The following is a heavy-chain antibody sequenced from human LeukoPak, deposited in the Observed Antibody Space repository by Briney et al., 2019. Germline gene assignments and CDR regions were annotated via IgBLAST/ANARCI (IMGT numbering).Heavy chain of an antibody. CDR2: IYPGDSDT. J-gene: IGHJ5*02. CDR3: ARLNPDVVVVAATLHNWFDP. Sequence: KPGESLKISCKGSGYSFTSYWIGWWRQMPGKGLEWMGIIYPGDSDTRYSPSLQGQVTISADESISTAYLQWSSLKASDTAMYYCARLNPDVVVVAATLHNWFDPWGQGTLVTVSS. D-gene: IGHD2-15*01. V-gene: IGHV5-51*01. CDR1: GYSFTSYW.